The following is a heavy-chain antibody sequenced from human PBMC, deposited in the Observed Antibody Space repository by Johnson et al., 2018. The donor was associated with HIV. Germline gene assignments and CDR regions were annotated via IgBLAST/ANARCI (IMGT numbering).Heavy chain of an antibody. V-gene: IGHV3-30-3*02. CDR3: AKSGSYYDSSAYHDAFDI. CDR1: GFTFNNYA. D-gene: IGHD3-22*01. CDR2: ISYDGSNK. Sequence: QVLLLESGGGVVQPGRSLRLSCAASGFTFNNYAMHWVRQAPGKGLEWVAVISYDGSNKYYADSVKGRFTISRDNSKNTLYLQMNSLRPEDTAVYYCAKSGSYYDSSAYHDAFDIWGQGTMVTVSS. J-gene: IGHJ3*02.